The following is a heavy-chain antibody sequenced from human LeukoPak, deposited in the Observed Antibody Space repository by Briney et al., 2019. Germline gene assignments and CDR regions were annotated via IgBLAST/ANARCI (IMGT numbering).Heavy chain of an antibody. Sequence: ETLSLTCTVSGGSISSYDWSWIRQPAGKGLEWVSSISSSSSYIYYADSVKGRFTISRDNAKNSLYLQMNSLRAEDTAVYYCARKNGLDYWGQGTLVTVSS. V-gene: IGHV3-21*01. CDR3: ARKNGLDY. CDR2: ISSSSSYI. J-gene: IGHJ4*02. CDR1: GGSISSYD.